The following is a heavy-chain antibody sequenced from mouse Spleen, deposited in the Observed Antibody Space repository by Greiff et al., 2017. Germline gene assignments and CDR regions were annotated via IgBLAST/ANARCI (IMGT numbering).Heavy chain of an antibody. Sequence: QVQLQQPGAELVKPGASVKLSCKASGYTFTSYWMQWVKQRPGQGLEWIGEIDPSDSYTNYNQKFKGKATLTVDTSSSTAYMQLSSLTSEDSAVYYCARMGRVFDYWGQGTTLTVSS. J-gene: IGHJ2*01. D-gene: IGHD4-1*01. CDR2: IDPSDSYT. CDR1: GYTFTSYW. V-gene: IGHV1-50*01. CDR3: ARMGRVFDY.